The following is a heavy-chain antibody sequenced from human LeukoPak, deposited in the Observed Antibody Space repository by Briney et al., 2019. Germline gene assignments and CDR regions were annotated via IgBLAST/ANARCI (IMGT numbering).Heavy chain of an antibody. Sequence: AAVKDSCKTSGYTFTDYYFHWVRQAPGQGLEWMGWINSNTGGRGNAQKFHGRVIMTTDTSISAAYMELSSLRSDDTAVYYCARGCLGYCADLVDIWGEGTMVTLSS. CDR3: ARGCLGYCADLVDI. CDR2: INSNTGGR. V-gene: IGHV1-2*02. CDR1: GYTFTDYY. D-gene: IGHD5-12*01. J-gene: IGHJ3*02.